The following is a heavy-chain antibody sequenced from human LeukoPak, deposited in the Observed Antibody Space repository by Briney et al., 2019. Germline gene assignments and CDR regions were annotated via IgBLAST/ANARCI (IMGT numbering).Heavy chain of an antibody. J-gene: IGHJ4*02. CDR1: GGSFSGYY. D-gene: IGHD3-22*01. CDR2: INHSGST. CDR3: AKIYQDSCAYHCAPDY. V-gene: IGHV4-34*01. Sequence: SETLSLTCAVYGGSFSGYYWSWIRQPPGKGLEWIGEINHSGSTNYNPSLKSRVTISVDTSKNQFPLKLSSVTAADTAVYYCAKIYQDSCAYHCAPDYWGQGTLVTVSS.